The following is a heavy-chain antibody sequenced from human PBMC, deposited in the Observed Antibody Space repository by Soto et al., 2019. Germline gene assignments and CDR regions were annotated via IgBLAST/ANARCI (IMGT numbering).Heavy chain of an antibody. CDR1: GFTFSSYG. CDR2: ISYDGSNK. D-gene: IGHD2-2*01. CDR3: AKVEVVPAAMGWYDY. Sequence: QVQLVESGGGVVQPGRSLRLSCAASGFTFSSYGMHWVRQAPGKGLEWVAVISYDGSNKYYVDSVKGRFTISRDNSKNTLYLQMNSLRAEDTDVYYCAKVEVVPAAMGWYDYWGQGTLVTVSS. J-gene: IGHJ4*02. V-gene: IGHV3-30*18.